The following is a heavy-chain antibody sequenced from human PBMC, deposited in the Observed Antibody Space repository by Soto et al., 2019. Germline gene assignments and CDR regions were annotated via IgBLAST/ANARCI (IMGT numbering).Heavy chain of an antibody. CDR1: EFTFRSYW. CDR3: ARSLPGTYGAFDL. V-gene: IGHV3-74*01. Sequence: GGSLRLSCAASEFTFRSYWMHWVRQSPGKGLVWVSRISGGGSSTNYADSVKGRFTISRDNAKNTVYLQIDSLRAEDTAVYYCARSLPGTYGAFDLWGQGTMVTVSS. D-gene: IGHD1-1*01. CDR2: ISGGGSST. J-gene: IGHJ3*01.